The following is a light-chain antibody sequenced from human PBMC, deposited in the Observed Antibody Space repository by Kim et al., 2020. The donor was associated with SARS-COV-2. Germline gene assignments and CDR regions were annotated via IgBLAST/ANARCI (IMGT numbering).Light chain of an antibody. CDR1: TGYVGAYNY. J-gene: IGLJ1*01. Sequence: PGQSVTISCPGTTGYVGAYNYVSWHQHHPGTAPKLMLYDVTVRPSGVPDRFSGSKSGNTASLTISGLQAEDEADYYCCSFAGTAYVFGIGTKVTVL. CDR2: DVT. CDR3: CSFAGTAYV. V-gene: IGLV2-11*01.